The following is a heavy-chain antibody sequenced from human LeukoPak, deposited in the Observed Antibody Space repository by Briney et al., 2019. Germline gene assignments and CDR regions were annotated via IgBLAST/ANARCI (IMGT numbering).Heavy chain of an antibody. Sequence: GASVKVSCKASGYTFTSYGISWVRQAPGQGLEWMGWISAYNGNTNYAQKLQGRVTMTTDTSTSTAYMELRSLRSDDTAVYYCAREPRGPFTLQDYGMDVWGQGTTVTVSS. J-gene: IGHJ6*02. D-gene: IGHD3-16*01. V-gene: IGHV1-18*01. CDR3: AREPRGPFTLQDYGMDV. CDR1: GYTFTSYG. CDR2: ISAYNGNT.